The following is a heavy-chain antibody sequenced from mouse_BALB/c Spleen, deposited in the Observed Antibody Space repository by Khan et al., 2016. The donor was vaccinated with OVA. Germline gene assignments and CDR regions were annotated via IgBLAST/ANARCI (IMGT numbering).Heavy chain of an antibody. D-gene: IGHD1-1*02. Sequence: EVELVESGGGLVKPGGSLKLSCAASGFTFSDYYMYWVRQTPEKRLEWVATISDGGSYTYYPDSVKGGFTISRDDVKNNLYLQMSSLKSEDTAMYYCARGFYGGPFTYWGQGTLVTVSA. J-gene: IGHJ3*01. CDR2: ISDGGSYT. V-gene: IGHV5-4*02. CDR1: GFTFSDYY. CDR3: ARGFYGGPFTY.